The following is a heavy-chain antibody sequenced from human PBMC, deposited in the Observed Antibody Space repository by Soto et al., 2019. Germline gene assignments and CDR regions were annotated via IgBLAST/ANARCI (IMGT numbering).Heavy chain of an antibody. V-gene: IGHV3-23*01. CDR3: AREIGDSSGYYPR. J-gene: IGHJ4*02. CDR1: GFTFSTKA. CDR2: IYGGGGNT. Sequence: PGGSLRLSCAASGFTFSTKAMSWVRQAPGKGLEWVSAIYGGGGNTYYADSVKGRFTISRDNSKNTLFLQMNNLRVEDTAVYYCAREIGDSSGYYPRWGQGTLVTVSS. D-gene: IGHD3-22*01.